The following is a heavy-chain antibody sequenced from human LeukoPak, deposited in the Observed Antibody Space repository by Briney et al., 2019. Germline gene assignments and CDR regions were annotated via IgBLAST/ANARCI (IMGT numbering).Heavy chain of an antibody. CDR1: GGSISSGDYY. D-gene: IGHD2-2*01. CDR2: IYYSGSS. CDR3: AGEVVGYALGAFDI. V-gene: IGHV4-30-4*01. J-gene: IGHJ3*02. Sequence: SQTLSLTCTVSGGSISSGDYYWSWIRQPPGKGLEWLGYIYYSGSSYYNPSLKSRVTIAVDTSKNQFSLKLSSVTAADTAVYYCAGEVVGYALGAFDIWGQGTMVTVSS.